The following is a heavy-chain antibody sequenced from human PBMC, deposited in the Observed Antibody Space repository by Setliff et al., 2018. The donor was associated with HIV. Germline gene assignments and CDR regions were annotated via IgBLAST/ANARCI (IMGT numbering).Heavy chain of an antibody. V-gene: IGHV4-61*09. J-gene: IGHJ3*02. D-gene: IGHD6-13*01. Sequence: SETLSLTCTVSGGSISSGSYYWSWIRQPAGKGLEWIGHIYTSGSTNYNPSLKSRVTISVDTSKNQFSLNLSSVTAADTAVYYCARDSSSWSDAFDIWGQGTMVTV. CDR2: IYTSGST. CDR1: GGSISSGSYY. CDR3: ARDSSSWSDAFDI.